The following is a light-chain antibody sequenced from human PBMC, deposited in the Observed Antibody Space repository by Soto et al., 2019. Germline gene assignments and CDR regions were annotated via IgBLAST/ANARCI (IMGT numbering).Light chain of an antibody. CDR1: QDLSSW. CDR2: AAS. J-gene: IGKJ5*01. V-gene: IGKV1D-12*01. Sequence: DIQMTESPSSVSSSVGDIFTITCRASQDLSSWLAWYQQKPGKAPKLLIYAASSLQSGVPSRFSGSGSGTDFTLTIHSLQPEDFATYYCQQPISFPITFGQGTRRRL. CDR3: QQPISFPIT.